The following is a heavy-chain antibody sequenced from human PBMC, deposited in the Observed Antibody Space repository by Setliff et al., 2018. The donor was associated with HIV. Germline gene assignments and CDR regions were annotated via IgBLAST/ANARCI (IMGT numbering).Heavy chain of an antibody. J-gene: IGHJ6*03. Sequence: TLSLTCTVSGVSVSGTAYYWTWIRQPAGKGLEWIGRVDTTGNTNYNPSLNSRVTILADTSKNHFSLELRSVTAADSAIYYCARDVRWELFPGYFYYYYMDVWGTGTTVTVSS. D-gene: IGHD3-10*01. CDR3: ARDVRWELFPGYFYYYYMDV. CDR1: GVSVSGTAYY. CDR2: VDTTGNT. V-gene: IGHV4-61*02.